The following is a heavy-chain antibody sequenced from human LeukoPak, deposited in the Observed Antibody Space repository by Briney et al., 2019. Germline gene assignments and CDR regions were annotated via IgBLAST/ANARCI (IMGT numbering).Heavy chain of an antibody. D-gene: IGHD3-10*01. CDR1: GFTFSSYW. J-gene: IGHJ4*02. CDR2: IKSDGSST. CDR3: ARDSAMVRGVILDY. V-gene: IGHV3-74*01. Sequence: GGSLRLSCAASGFTFSSYWMHWVRQAPGKGLVWVSRIKSDGSSTSYADSVKGRFTISRDNVKNTLYLQTSSLRAEDTAVYYCARDSAMVRGVILDYWGQGTLVTVSS.